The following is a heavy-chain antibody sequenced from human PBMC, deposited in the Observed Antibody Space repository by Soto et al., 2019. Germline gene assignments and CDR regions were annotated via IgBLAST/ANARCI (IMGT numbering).Heavy chain of an antibody. CDR1: GGSISSGGYY. CDR3: ARDKAVAGTRSFDY. D-gene: IGHD6-19*01. V-gene: IGHV4-31*03. Sequence: SETLSLTCTVSGGSISSGGYYWSWIRQHPGKGLEWIGYIYYSGSTYYNPSLKSRVTISVDTSKNQFSLKLSSVTAADTAVYYCARDKAVAGTRSFDYWGQGTLVTVSS. CDR2: IYYSGST. J-gene: IGHJ4*02.